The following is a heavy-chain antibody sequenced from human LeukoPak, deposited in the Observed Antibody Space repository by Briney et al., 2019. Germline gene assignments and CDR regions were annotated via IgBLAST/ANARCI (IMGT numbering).Heavy chain of an antibody. Sequence: GNTNYAQKLQGRVTMTTDTSTSTAYMELRSLRSDDTAVYYCARARPGYSGYDLDSPFDYWGQGTLVTVSS. CDR3: ARARPGYSGYDLDSPFDY. J-gene: IGHJ4*02. CDR2: GNT. D-gene: IGHD5-12*01. V-gene: IGHV1-18*01.